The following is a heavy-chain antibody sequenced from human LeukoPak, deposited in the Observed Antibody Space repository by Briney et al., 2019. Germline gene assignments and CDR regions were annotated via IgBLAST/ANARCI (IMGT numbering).Heavy chain of an antibody. Sequence: PSETLSLTCTVSGGSISSYYWSWIRQPAGKGLEWIGRMFPSGNTNYNPSLNSRVTMSVDTSKNQFSLKLSSVTAADTAVYYCARDYYDSGYYPCQLWAQRTLVTVSS. CDR3: ARDYYDSGYYPCQL. D-gene: IGHD3-10*01. J-gene: IGHJ4*02. V-gene: IGHV4-4*07. CDR1: GGSISSYY. CDR2: MFPSGNT.